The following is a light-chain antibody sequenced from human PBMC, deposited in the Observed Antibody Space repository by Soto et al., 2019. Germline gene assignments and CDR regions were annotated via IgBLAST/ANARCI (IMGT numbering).Light chain of an antibody. CDR2: GAF. V-gene: IGKV3-15*01. CDR3: QQYNDWPLT. CDR1: QSVSSN. Sequence: EILMTQSPVTLSVSPGERATLSCRASQSVSSNLAWYQQKPGQAPSLLIYGAFTRPTGIPARFSGTGSGTEFTLTISSLQSEDFALSYCQQYNDWPLTFGQGTKVEVK. J-gene: IGKJ1*01.